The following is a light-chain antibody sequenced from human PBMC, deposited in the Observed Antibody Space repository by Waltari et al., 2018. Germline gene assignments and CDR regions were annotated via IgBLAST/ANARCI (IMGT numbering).Light chain of an antibody. CDR2: AVT. J-gene: IGLJ1*01. CDR1: SSDVGGYSL. Sequence: QSALTQPASVSGSPGQSITISCTGSSSDVGGYSLVSWYQQHPGKAPKLLIYAVTKRPAGVSHRISGSKSGNTASRTITGVQTEDEADYYCCSYAGSTTSSVVFGTGTKVIVL. V-gene: IGLV2-23*02. CDR3: CSYAGSTTSSVV.